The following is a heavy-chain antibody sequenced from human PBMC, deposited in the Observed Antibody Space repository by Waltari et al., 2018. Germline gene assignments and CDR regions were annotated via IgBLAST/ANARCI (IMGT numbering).Heavy chain of an antibody. J-gene: IGHJ4*02. V-gene: IGHV3-21*01. CDR3: ARDFLGDIVVVVAATPFDY. CDR1: GFTFSSYS. Sequence: EVQLVESGGGLVKPGGSLRLSCAASGFTFSSYSMNWVRQAPGTGLEWVSSISSSSSYIYYADSVKGRFTISRDNAKNSLYLQMNSLRAEDTAVYYCARDFLGDIVVVVAATPFDYWGQGTLVTVSS. D-gene: IGHD2-15*01. CDR2: ISSSSSYI.